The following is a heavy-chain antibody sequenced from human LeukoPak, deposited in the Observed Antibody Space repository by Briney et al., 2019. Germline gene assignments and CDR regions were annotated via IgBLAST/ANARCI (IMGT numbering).Heavy chain of an antibody. CDR1: GGSVRRDC. Sequence: PSETLSLTCTVSGGSVRRDCWSWVRLPPGRGLEWIGYMCNSGSTNYNPSLKSRVTILVDTSKNQVSLKLSSVTAADTAVYYCARGQLLRGWSDPWGQGTLVTVSS. CDR3: ARGQLLRGWSDP. V-gene: IGHV4-59*02. D-gene: IGHD2-2*01. J-gene: IGHJ5*02. CDR2: MCNSGST.